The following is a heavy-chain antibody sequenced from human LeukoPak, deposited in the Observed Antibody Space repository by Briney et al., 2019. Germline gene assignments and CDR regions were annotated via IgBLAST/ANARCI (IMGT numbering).Heavy chain of an antibody. Sequence: ASVKVSCKASGYTFTGYYMHWVRQAPGQGLEWMGWINPNSGGTNYAQKLQGRVTMTTDTSTSTAYMELRSLRSDDTAVYYCASGAAIAAAPADYWGQGTLVTVSS. V-gene: IGHV1-2*02. CDR3: ASGAAIAAAPADY. J-gene: IGHJ4*02. CDR1: GYTFTGYY. CDR2: INPNSGGT. D-gene: IGHD6-13*01.